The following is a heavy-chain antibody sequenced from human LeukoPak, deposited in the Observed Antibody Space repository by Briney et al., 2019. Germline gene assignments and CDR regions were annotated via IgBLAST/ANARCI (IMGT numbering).Heavy chain of an antibody. D-gene: IGHD4-17*01. J-gene: IGHJ1*01. V-gene: IGHV4-31*03. Sequence: SQTLSLTCTVSGGSISSSGYYWSWIRQHPGRGLEWIGYIYYSGSTYYNPSLRSRVSISVDTSKNQFSLKLSSVTAADTAVYYCARESDYGRYSQHWGQGTLVTVSS. CDR2: IYYSGST. CDR3: ARESDYGRYSQH. CDR1: GGSISSSGYY.